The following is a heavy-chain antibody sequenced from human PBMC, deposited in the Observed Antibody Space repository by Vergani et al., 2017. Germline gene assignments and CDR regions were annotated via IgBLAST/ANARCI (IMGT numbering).Heavy chain of an antibody. D-gene: IGHD5-24*01. CDR1: GFTFSSYA. CDR2: ISGSGGST. V-gene: IGHV3-23*01. J-gene: IGHJ4*02. CDR3: SKGRVERATETTQGIDY. Sequence: EVQLLESGGGLVQPGGSLRLSCAASGFTFSSYAMSWVRQTPGKGLEWVSAISGSGGSTYYADSVKGRFTISRDNSKSTLYLQMNSLRAEDTAVYYCSKGRVERATETTQGIDYWGQGTLVTVSS.